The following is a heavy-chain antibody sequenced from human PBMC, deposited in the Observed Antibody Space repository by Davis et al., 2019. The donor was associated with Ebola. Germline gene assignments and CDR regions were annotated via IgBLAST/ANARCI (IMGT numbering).Heavy chain of an antibody. V-gene: IGHV1-18*04. CDR1: GYSFSSYA. Sequence: ASVKVSCKASGYSFSSYAISWVRQAPGQGLEWMGWISAYNGNTNYAQKLQGRVTMTTDTSTSTAYMELRSLRSDDTAVYYCARGITMVRGVDWFDPWGQGTLVTVSS. J-gene: IGHJ5*02. D-gene: IGHD3-10*01. CDR3: ARGITMVRGVDWFDP. CDR2: ISAYNGNT.